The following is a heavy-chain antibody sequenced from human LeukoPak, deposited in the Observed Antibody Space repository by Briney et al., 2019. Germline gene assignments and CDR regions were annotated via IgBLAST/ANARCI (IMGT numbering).Heavy chain of an antibody. V-gene: IGHV4-61*02. J-gene: IGHJ6*03. D-gene: IGHD3-16*01. Sequence: ASETLSLTCTVSGGSISSGSYYWSWIRQPAGKGLEWIGRIYTSGSTNYNPSLKSRVTISVDTSKNQFSLKVSSVTAADTAVYYCAKVKDPGGYYYYYYMDIWGKGNTVTVSS. CDR2: IYTSGST. CDR1: GGSISSGSYY. CDR3: AKVKDPGGYYYYYYMDI.